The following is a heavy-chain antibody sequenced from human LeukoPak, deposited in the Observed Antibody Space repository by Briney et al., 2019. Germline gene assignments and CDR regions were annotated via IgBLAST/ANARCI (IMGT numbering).Heavy chain of an antibody. CDR3: ARDTGGYSYGIDY. CDR1: GGSISSYY. CDR2: IYYSGST. D-gene: IGHD5-18*01. Sequence: SETLSLTCTDSGGSISSYYWSWIRQPPGKGLEWIGYIYYSGSTNYNPSLKSRVTISVDTSKNQFSLKLSSVTAADTAVYYCARDTGGYSYGIDYWGQGTLVTVSS. J-gene: IGHJ4*02. V-gene: IGHV4-59*01.